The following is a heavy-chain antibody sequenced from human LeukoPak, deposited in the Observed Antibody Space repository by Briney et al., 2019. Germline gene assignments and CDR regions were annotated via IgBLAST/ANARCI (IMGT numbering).Heavy chain of an antibody. J-gene: IGHJ4*02. Sequence: SETLSLTCTVSGGSISSYYWSWIRQPAGKGLEWIGRIYTSGSTNYNPSLKSRVTMSVDTSKNQFSLKLSSVTAADTAVYYCARGGRSYYYGSGSYEIDYWGQGTLVTVSS. D-gene: IGHD3-10*01. CDR3: ARGGRSYYYGSGSYEIDY. CDR1: GGSISSYY. CDR2: IYTSGST. V-gene: IGHV4-4*07.